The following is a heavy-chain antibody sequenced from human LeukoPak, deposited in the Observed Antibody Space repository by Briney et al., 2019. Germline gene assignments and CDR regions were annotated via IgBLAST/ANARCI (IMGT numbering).Heavy chain of an antibody. D-gene: IGHD1-26*01. CDR1: GGTFSSYT. V-gene: IGHV1-69*02. J-gene: IGHJ4*02. CDR2: IIPILGIA. Sequence: SVKVSCKASGGTFSSYTISWVRQAPGQGLEWIGRIIPILGIANYAQKFQGRVTITADKSTSTAYMELSSLRSEDTAVYYCASLVSGSLLDYWGQGTLVTVSS. CDR3: ASLVSGSLLDY.